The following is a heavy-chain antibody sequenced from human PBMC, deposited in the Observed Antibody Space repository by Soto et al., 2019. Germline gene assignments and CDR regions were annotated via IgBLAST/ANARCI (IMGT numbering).Heavy chain of an antibody. CDR2: IYYSGST. D-gene: IGHD5-12*01. CDR1: GGSISSGDYY. Sequence: PSETLSLTCTVSGGSISSGDYYWSWIRQPPGKGLEWIGYIYYSGSTYYNPSLKSRVTISVDTSKNQFSLKLSSVTAADTAVYYCARSGSGYDEYYFDYWGQGTLVTVSS. CDR3: ARSGSGYDEYYFDY. V-gene: IGHV4-30-4*01. J-gene: IGHJ4*02.